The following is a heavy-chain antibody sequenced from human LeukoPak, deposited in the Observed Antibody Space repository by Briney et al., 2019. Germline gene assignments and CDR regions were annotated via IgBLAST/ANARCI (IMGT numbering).Heavy chain of an antibody. V-gene: IGHV1-69*04. Sequence: SVKVSCKASGYTFTSYDISWVRQAPGLGLEWMGRIIPIVGILNYAQRFQGRVTITADNSTNIAYMELSSLRSEDTAVYYCARGGSYYFYNGMDVWGQGTTVTVSS. D-gene: IGHD1-26*01. CDR1: GYTFTSYD. J-gene: IGHJ6*02. CDR3: ARGGSYYFYNGMDV. CDR2: IIPIVGIL.